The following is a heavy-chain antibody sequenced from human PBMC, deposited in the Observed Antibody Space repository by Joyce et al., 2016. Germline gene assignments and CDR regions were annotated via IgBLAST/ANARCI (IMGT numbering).Heavy chain of an antibody. V-gene: IGHV3-23*01. D-gene: IGHD3-3*02. J-gene: IGHJ3*01. Sequence: QLLQSGGGLSQPGGSLRLSCAASGFTCSSRAMAWVRQIPGKGLQWVSSISGGGGSTHYSDAVRGRFTVSRNNSKNTLELNMDSLTGADTALYYCARDNAQGHLHFDAFDVWGQGTLVTVSS. CDR1: GFTCSSRA. CDR2: ISGGGGST. CDR3: ARDNAQGHLHFDAFDV.